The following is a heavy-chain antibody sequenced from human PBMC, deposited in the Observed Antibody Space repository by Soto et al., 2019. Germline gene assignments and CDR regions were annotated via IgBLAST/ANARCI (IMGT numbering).Heavy chain of an antibody. CDR2: IWYDGSNK. V-gene: IGHV3-33*01. D-gene: IGHD3-10*01. CDR3: ARDEGLGMNYYYYGMDV. CDR1: GFTFSSYG. Sequence: QVQLVESGGGVVQPGRSLRLSCAASGFTFSSYGMHWVRQAPGKGLEWVAVIWYDGSNKYYADSVKGRFTISRDNSKNTLYLQMNSLRAEDTAVYYCARDEGLGMNYYYYGMDVWGQGTTVTVSS. J-gene: IGHJ6*02.